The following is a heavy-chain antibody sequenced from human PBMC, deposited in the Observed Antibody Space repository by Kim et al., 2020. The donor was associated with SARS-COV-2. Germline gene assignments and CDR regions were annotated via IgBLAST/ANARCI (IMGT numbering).Heavy chain of an antibody. J-gene: IGHJ3*02. CDR3: VRDCMGGAFDM. CDR1: GFTFSAYD. V-gene: IGHV3-48*02. D-gene: IGHD2-8*01. CDR2: ITKSSSTI. Sequence: GGSLRLSCATSGFTFSAYDMNWVRRAPGKGLEWLSFITKSSSTIYYADSVEGRFTISRDNAKNSLYLQMNSLRDEDTALYYCVRDCMGGAFDMWGQGT.